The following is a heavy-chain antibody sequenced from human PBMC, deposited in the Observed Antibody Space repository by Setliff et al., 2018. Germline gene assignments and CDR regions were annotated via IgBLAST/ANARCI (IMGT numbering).Heavy chain of an antibody. Sequence: PGGSLRLSCGASGFTFSKYWMYWVRQVPGEGLVWVSRINGDGTITNYADSVKGRFTISRDNAKNTLYLQMNSLRGEDTAVYYCATNPRYTNSQLDYWGPGTLVTVSS. V-gene: IGHV3-74*01. CDR3: ATNPRYTNSQLDY. CDR2: INGDGTIT. J-gene: IGHJ4*02. D-gene: IGHD6-6*01. CDR1: GFTFSKYW.